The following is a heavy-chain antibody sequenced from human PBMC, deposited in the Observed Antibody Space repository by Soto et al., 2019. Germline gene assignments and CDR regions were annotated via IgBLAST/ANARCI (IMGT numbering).Heavy chain of an antibody. J-gene: IGHJ4*02. Sequence: QVQLQESGPGLVKPSETLSLTCTVSGGSISSYYWSWIRQPPGKGLEWIGYIYYSGSTNYNPSLTSRVTISVDPSKNQFPLNLSSVTAADTVVYFCARGYGDYVLDYWGQVPLVTVSS. CDR3: ARGYGDYVLDY. CDR1: GGSISSYY. V-gene: IGHV4-59*12. D-gene: IGHD4-17*01. CDR2: IYYSGST.